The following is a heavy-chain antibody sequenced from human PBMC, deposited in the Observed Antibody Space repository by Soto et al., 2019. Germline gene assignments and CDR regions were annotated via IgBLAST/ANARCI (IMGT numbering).Heavy chain of an antibody. V-gene: IGHV3-30*18. CDR2: ISNDGGKE. J-gene: IGHJ4*02. CDR3: AKVFIGYCSSVNCHNFDF. CDR1: GFSFSSYA. D-gene: IGHD2-15*01. Sequence: QVQLVESGGGVVQPGRSLRLSCEASGFSFSSYAIHWVRQAPGKGLEWVAGISNDGGKEHYSDSVKGRFTISTDKSKNTVYLQMSSLTSEDTAVYYCAKVFIGYCSSVNCHNFDFWGQGTPVTVLS.